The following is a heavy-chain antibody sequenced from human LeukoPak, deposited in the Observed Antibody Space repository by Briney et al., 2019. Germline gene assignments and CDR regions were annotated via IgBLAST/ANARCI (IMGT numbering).Heavy chain of an antibody. CDR2: INHSGST. CDR3: ARGRFYYYDSSGYNYYYYYGMDV. V-gene: IGHV4-34*01. D-gene: IGHD3-22*01. J-gene: IGHJ6*02. CDR1: GGSFSGYY. Sequence: PSETLSLTCAVYGGSFSGYYWSWIRQPPGKGLEWIGEINHSGSTNHNPSLTSRVTISVDTSKNQFSLKLSSVTAADTAVYYCARGRFYYYDSSGYNYYYYYGMDVWGQGTTVTVSS.